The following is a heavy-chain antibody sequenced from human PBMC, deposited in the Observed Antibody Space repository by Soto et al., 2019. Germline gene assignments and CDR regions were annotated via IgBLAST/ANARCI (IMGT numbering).Heavy chain of an antibody. CDR2: GSYSGTT. J-gene: IGHJ4*02. D-gene: IGHD4-17*01. CDR3: ARGATVTQFDY. V-gene: IGHV4-61*01. CDR1: GVSVSSGSFY. Sequence: LSLTFTVSGVSVSSGSFYWAWIRQPPGKGLEWIGFGSYSGTTNYKPSLKSRVTISVDTSRSQISLKVSSLTAADTAVYYCARGATVTQFDYWGRGTLVTVSS.